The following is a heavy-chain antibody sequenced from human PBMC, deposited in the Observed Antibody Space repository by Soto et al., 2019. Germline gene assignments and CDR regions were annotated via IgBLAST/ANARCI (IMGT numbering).Heavy chain of an antibody. CDR3: ARPRGYGYVLPDY. CDR1: GFTFSSYS. V-gene: IGHV3-48*02. CDR2: ISSSSSTI. D-gene: IGHD5-18*01. J-gene: IGHJ4*02. Sequence: EVQLVEPGGGLVQPGGSLRLSCAASGFTFSSYSMNWVRQAPGKGLEWVSYISSSSSTIYYADSVKGRFTISRDNAKNSLDLQMNCLRDEDTAVYYCARPRGYGYVLPDYWGQGTLVTVSS.